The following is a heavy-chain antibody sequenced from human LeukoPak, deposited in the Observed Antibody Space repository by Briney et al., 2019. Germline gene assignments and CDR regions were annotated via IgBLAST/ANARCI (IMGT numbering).Heavy chain of an antibody. J-gene: IGHJ4*02. V-gene: IGHV1-46*01. CDR3: ARTGGTVDY. CDR2: INPSGGST. CDR1: GYTFTSYY. D-gene: IGHD2-15*01. Sequence: ASVKVSCKASGYTFTSYYMHWVRQAPGQGLEWMGIINPSGGSTSYAQKFQGRVTMTTDTSTSTAYMELRSLRSDDTAVYYCARTGGTVDYWGQGTLVTVSS.